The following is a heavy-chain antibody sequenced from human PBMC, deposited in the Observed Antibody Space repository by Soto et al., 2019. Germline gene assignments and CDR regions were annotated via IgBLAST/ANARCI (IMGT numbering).Heavy chain of an antibody. J-gene: IGHJ4*02. CDR3: ARNPEYYYDSSGYYLYYFDY. D-gene: IGHD3-22*01. Sequence: PXEXLKISCKGSGYXFTSYLIIWVRHMPGKGLEFMGRIDPSYSYTNYSPSFQGNVTISADKSIRTAYLQWRSLKASDNAMYYCARNPEYYYDSSGYYLYYFDYWGQGTLVTVSS. CDR2: IDPSYSYT. CDR1: GYXFTSYL. V-gene: IGHV5-10-1*01.